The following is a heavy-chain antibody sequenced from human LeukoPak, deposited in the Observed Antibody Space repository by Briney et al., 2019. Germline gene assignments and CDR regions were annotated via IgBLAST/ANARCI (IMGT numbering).Heavy chain of an antibody. J-gene: IGHJ3*02. V-gene: IGHV5-51*01. CDR3: ARARYKWNDGDAFDI. CDR2: IYPGDSDT. D-gene: IGHD1-20*01. CDR1: GYSFTSYW. Sequence: GESLKISCKGSGYSFTSYWIGWVRQMPGKGLEWMGIIYPGDSDTRYSPSFQGQVTISADKSISTAYLQWSSLKASDTAMYYCARARYKWNDGDAFDIWGQGTMVTVSS.